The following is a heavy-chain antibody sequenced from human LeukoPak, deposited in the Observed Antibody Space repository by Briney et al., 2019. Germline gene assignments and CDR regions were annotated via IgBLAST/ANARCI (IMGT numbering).Heavy chain of an antibody. Sequence: GGSLRLSCAASGFTFSSYGMHWVRQAPGKGLEWVSGISWNSGSIGYVDSVKGRFTISRDNAKNSLYLQMNSLRPEDTALYYCAKGLEVLWLAAGFDFWGQGTLVTVSS. CDR1: GFTFSSYG. D-gene: IGHD1-1*01. CDR3: AKGLEVLWLAAGFDF. J-gene: IGHJ4*02. CDR2: ISWNSGSI. V-gene: IGHV3-9*01.